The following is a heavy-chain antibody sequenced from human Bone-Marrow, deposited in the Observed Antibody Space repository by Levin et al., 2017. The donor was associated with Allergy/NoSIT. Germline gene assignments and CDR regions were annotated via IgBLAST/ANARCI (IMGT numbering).Heavy chain of an antibody. V-gene: IGHV4-39*02. D-gene: IGHD2-21*01. CDR1: GGSIRGSSYY. CDR2: MSDSGST. CDR3: ARGIQYKGSILFLHDIFDI. Sequence: SQTLSLTCTVSGGSIRGSSYYWGWLRQSPGKGLEWIGSMSDSGSTYTKPSLKSRVTISIDTAKNHFSLRLKSVTAADTAVYYCARGIQYKGSILFLHDIFDIWGQGTMVTVSS. J-gene: IGHJ3*02.